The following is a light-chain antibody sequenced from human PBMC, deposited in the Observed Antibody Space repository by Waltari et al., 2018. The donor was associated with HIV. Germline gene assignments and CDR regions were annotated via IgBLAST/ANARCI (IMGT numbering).Light chain of an antibody. V-gene: IGKV3-20*01. J-gene: IGKJ2*01. CDR2: GAS. CDR3: HQYAGLPRT. Sequence: EIVLTQSPGTLSLSPGERATLSCRASQSVTGSHLAWYQQRPGQAPRLLIYGASSRATGIPDRFSGSGSGTDFTLTITRLESEDFAFYYCHQYAGLPRTFGQGTKLEIK. CDR1: QSVTGSH.